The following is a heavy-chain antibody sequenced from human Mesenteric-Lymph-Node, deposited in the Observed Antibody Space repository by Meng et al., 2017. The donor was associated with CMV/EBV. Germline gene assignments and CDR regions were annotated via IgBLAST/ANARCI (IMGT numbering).Heavy chain of an antibody. CDR3: ARVGGYRYDYYYGMDV. D-gene: IGHD5-18*01. CDR1: GFIFSSYA. CDR2: ISYDGSNK. V-gene: IGHV3-30*04. J-gene: IGHJ6*02. Sequence: GESLMTSCAASGFIFSSYAMHWVRPAPGKGLEWVAVISYDGSNKYYADSVKGRFTISRDNSKNTLYLQMNSLRAEDTAVYYCARVGGYRYDYYYGMDVWGQGTTVTVSS.